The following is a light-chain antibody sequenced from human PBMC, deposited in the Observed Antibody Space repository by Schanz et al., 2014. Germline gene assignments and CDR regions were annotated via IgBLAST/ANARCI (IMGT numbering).Light chain of an antibody. CDR2: GNS. CDR3: SSYAGSNIVV. CDR1: SSDVGAYNF. Sequence: QSALTQPPSASGSPGQSVTISCTGTSSDVGAYNFVSWYEQHPGKAPKLLIYGNSNRPSGVPDRFSGSKSGNTASLTVSGLQAEDEADYYCSSYAGSNIVVFGGGTKLTVL. V-gene: IGLV2-8*01. J-gene: IGLJ2*01.